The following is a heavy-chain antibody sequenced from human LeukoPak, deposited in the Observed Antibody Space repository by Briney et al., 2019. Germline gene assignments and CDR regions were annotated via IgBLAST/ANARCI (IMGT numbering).Heavy chain of an antibody. Sequence: SETLSLTCTVSGGSISSSSYYWSWIRQPPGKGLEWIGSIYYSGSTYYNPSLKSRVTISVDTSKNQFSLKLSSVTAADTAVYYCASFSDYYDSSGPLFQHWGQGTLVTVSS. D-gene: IGHD3-22*01. J-gene: IGHJ1*01. CDR3: ASFSDYYDSSGPLFQH. V-gene: IGHV4-39*01. CDR1: GGSISSSSYY. CDR2: IYYSGST.